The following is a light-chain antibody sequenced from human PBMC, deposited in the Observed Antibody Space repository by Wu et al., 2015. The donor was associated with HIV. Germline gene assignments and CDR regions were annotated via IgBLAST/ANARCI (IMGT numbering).Light chain of an antibody. V-gene: IGKV1-5*03. Sequence: DIQMTQSPSTLSASVGDRVTITCRASQSISTWLAWYQQKPGKAPKLLIYKASSLETGVPPRFSGSGSGTEFTLTISSLQPDDFATYYCQQYNTQVTFGQGTSWRSN. CDR3: QQYNTQVT. CDR1: QSISTW. J-gene: IGKJ2*01. CDR2: KAS.